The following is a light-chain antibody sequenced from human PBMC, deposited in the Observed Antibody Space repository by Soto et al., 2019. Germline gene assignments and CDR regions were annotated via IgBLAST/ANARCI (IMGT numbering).Light chain of an antibody. V-gene: IGKV1-33*01. CDR1: QDIVNS. Sequence: DIQMTQSPSSLSAFVGDRVTITCQASQDIVNSLNWYQQKPGKAPKLLIYAASSLEKGVPSKLSGSGSWPDFPFTISSLQPEAVATYYCQHYDSLPPTFGPGTKVDIK. CDR3: QHYDSLPPT. CDR2: AAS. J-gene: IGKJ3*01.